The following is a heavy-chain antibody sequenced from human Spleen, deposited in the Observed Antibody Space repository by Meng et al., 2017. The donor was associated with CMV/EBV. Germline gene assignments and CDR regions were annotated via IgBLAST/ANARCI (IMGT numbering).Heavy chain of an antibody. J-gene: IGHJ6*02. D-gene: IGHD1-14*01. CDR2: ISGSGGST. Sequence: GGSLRLSCAASGFTFSSYAMSWVRQARGKGLEWVSAISGSGGSTYYADSVKGRFTISRDNSKNTLYLQMNSLRAEDTAVYYCAKGTGRLYYYYYGMDVWGQGTTVTVSS. CDR1: GFTFSSYA. V-gene: IGHV3-23*01. CDR3: AKGTGRLYYYYYGMDV.